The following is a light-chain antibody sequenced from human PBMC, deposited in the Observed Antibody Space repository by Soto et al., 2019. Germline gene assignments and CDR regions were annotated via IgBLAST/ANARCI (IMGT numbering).Light chain of an antibody. CDR2: GAS. CDR3: QHYYNWPLT. J-gene: IGKJ4*01. CDR1: QSVSRN. Sequence: EIVMTQSPATLSVSPGVRATLSCRASQSVSRNLAWYQQKPGQTPRLLIYGASTRATGIPARFSGTGSGTEFTLSLSSLQSEDFAVYYCQHYYNWPLTFGGGTKVEIK. V-gene: IGKV3-15*01.